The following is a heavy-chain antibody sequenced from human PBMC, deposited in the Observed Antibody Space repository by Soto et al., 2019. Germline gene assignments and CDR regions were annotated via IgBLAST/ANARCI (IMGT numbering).Heavy chain of an antibody. V-gene: IGHV4-61*01. CDR1: ADSVSSDRYF. D-gene: IGHD1-26*01. CDR2: ISYTGDT. CDR3: ARIVVGATVVH. Sequence: TETLSLTCSFSADSVSSDRYFWTWIRQPPGKGLEWIAYISYTGDTNYNPSLKSRVTISVDTSRNQFSLTLTSVTAADTAVYFCARIVVGATVVHWGQGSLVTVSS. J-gene: IGHJ4*02.